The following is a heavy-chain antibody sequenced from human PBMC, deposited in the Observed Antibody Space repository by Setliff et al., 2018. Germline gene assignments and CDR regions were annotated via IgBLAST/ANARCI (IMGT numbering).Heavy chain of an antibody. CDR2: IYYSGST. D-gene: IGHD2-21*01. V-gene: IGHV4-30-4*08. CDR1: GGSISSCAYY. CDR3: ARGGEGALGIPYYGMDV. Sequence: PSETLSLTCTVSGGSISSCAYYWSWIRQPPGKGLEWIGYIYYSGSTYYNPSLKSRVTISVDTSKNQFSLKLSSVTAADTAVYYCARGGEGALGIPYYGMDVWGQGTTVTVSS. J-gene: IGHJ6*02.